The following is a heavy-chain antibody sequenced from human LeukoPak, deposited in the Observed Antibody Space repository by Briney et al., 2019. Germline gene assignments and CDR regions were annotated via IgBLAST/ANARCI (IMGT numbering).Heavy chain of an antibody. CDR3: ARVRYDSSGPPWN. Sequence: GGSLRLSCAASGFTFSSYGMHWVRQAPGKGLEWVAVIWYDGSNKYYADSVKGRFTISRDNSKNTLYLQMNSLRAEDTAVYYCARVRYDSSGPPWNWGQGTLVTVSS. CDR2: IWYDGSNK. V-gene: IGHV3-33*01. D-gene: IGHD3-22*01. J-gene: IGHJ4*02. CDR1: GFTFSSYG.